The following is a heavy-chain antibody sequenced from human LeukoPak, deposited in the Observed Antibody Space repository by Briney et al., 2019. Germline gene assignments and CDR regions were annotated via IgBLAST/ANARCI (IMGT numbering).Heavy chain of an antibody. V-gene: IGHV1-8*01. D-gene: IGHD3-3*01. CDR1: GYTFTSYD. CDR2: MNPNSGNT. Sequence: RASVKVSCKASGYTFTSYDINWVRQATGQGLEWMGWMNPNSGNTGYAQKFQGRVTMTRNTSISTAYMELSSLRSEDTAVYYCARGAVGWTYDFWSGQPYYYYYGMDVWGQGSTVTVSS. J-gene: IGHJ6*02. CDR3: ARGAVGWTYDFWSGQPYYYYYGMDV.